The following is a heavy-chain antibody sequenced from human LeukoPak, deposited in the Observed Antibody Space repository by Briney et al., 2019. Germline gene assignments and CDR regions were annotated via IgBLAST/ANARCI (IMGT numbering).Heavy chain of an antibody. Sequence: GGSLRLSCAASGFTFDDYAMHWVRQAPGKGLEWVSGISWNSGSIGYADSVKGRFTISRDNAKNSLYLQMNSLRAEDTAVYYCARDVYGDYAIDYWGQGTLVTVSS. V-gene: IGHV3-9*01. CDR1: GFTFDDYA. CDR3: ARDVYGDYAIDY. J-gene: IGHJ4*02. CDR2: ISWNSGSI. D-gene: IGHD4-17*01.